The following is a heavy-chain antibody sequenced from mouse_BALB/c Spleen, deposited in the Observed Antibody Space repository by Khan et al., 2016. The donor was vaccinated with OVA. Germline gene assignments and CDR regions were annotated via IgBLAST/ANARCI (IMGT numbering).Heavy chain of an antibody. Sequence: EVELVESGPGLVKPSQSLPLTCTVTGYSITSDYAWNWIRQFPGNKLEWMGYISYSGSTNYNPALKSRISITRDTSKNQFFLQLNSVTTEDTATYYCARDGSRYNYAMDYWGQGTSVTVSS. CDR3: ARDGSRYNYAMDY. V-gene: IGHV3-2*02. D-gene: IGHD2-3*01. CDR1: GYSITSDYA. CDR2: ISYSGST. J-gene: IGHJ4*01.